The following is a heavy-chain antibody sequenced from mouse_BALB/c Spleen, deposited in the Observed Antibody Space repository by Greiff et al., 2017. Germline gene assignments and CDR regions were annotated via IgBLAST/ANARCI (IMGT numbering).Heavy chain of an antibody. CDR1: GFSLTSYG. J-gene: IGHJ2*01. D-gene: IGHD1-1*01. CDR2: IWAGGST. V-gene: IGHV2-9*02. CDR3: ARERCYGSSGLHY. Sequence: QVQLKQSGPGLVAPSQSLSITCTVSGFSLTSYGVHWVRQPPGQGLEWLGVIWAGGSTTYYSALMSRLGISKDNSKSQVFLKMHSRQTDDTAMYYCARERCYGSSGLHYWGQGTTLTVSS.